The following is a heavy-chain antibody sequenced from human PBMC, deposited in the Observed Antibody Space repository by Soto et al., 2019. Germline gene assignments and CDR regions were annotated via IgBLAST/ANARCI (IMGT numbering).Heavy chain of an antibody. V-gene: IGHV1-46*01. D-gene: IGHD6-13*01. CDR1: GYIFINYY. J-gene: IGHJ4*02. Sequence: QVQLVQSGAEVKKPGASVKVSCKASGYIFINYYIHWVRQAPGQGPEWMGIINPTGGSTNYAQKFQGRVTVTMDTSTSTVYMELSSLRFEDTAVYYCARDLAAADYWGQGTLVTVSS. CDR2: INPTGGST. CDR3: ARDLAAADY.